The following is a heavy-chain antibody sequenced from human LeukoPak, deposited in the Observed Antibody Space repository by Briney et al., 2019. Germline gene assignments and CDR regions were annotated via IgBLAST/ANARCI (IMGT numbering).Heavy chain of an antibody. CDR2: IYYNGDT. V-gene: IGHV4-34*01. CDR3: ARILSSLNAFDI. Sequence: PSETLSLTCAVYGGSFSGYYWSWIRQPPGRGLEWIEFIYYNGDTHYNPSLKSRVTISIDTSKNQFSLKLSSVTAADTAAYYCARILSSLNAFDIWGQGTMVAVSS. D-gene: IGHD3-9*01. J-gene: IGHJ3*02. CDR1: GGSFSGYY.